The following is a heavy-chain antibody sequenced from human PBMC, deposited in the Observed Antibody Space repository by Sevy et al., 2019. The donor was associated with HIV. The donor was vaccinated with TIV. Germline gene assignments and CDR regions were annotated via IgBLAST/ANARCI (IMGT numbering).Heavy chain of an antibody. D-gene: IGHD3-3*01. CDR3: AREINAFTIFGVVISYRTDYGMYV. V-gene: IGHV4-38-2*02. CDR1: GYSISSGYY. CDR2: IYHSGST. Sequence: SETLSLTCAVSGYSISSGYYWGWIRQPPGKGLEWIGSIYHSGSTYYNLSLKSRVTISVDTSKNQFSLKLSSVTAADTAVYYCAREINAFTIFGVVISYRTDYGMYVWGQGTTVTVSS. J-gene: IGHJ6*02.